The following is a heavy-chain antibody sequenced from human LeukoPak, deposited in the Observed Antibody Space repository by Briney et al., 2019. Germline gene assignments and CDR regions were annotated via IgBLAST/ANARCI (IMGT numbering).Heavy chain of an antibody. CDR3: ARDPLRYLRVGHYDY. CDR2: IDYDSSHI. CDR1: GVTFSNSA. V-gene: IGHV3-21*01. D-gene: IGHD3-9*01. J-gene: IGHJ4*02. Sequence: GGSLRLSCAASGVTFSNSAMNWVRQVPGKGLEWVSSIDYDSSHIYYAASVRGRFTISRDNARNSVYLQMNSLRVEATAVYYCARDPLRYLRVGHYDYWGQGTLVAVSS.